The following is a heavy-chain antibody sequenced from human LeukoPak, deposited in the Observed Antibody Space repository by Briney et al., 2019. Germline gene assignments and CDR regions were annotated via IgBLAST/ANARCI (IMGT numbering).Heavy chain of an antibody. Sequence: SETLSLTCTVAGASVSSFSYWSWIRKPPGKGLGWIGYICDSGRPNYDPSLKSRVAIFVDTSKNQFSLKLTSVTAADTAVYYCAAGTPALEYWGQGTLVIVSS. CDR2: ICDSGRP. J-gene: IGHJ4*02. V-gene: IGHV4-4*08. D-gene: IGHD2-15*01. CDR1: GASVSSFSY. CDR3: AAGTPALEY.